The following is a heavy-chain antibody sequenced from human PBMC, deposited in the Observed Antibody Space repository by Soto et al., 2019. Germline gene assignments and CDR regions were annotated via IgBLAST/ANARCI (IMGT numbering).Heavy chain of an antibody. J-gene: IGHJ4*01. CDR3: ARCHCLQSRSDY. Sequence: GVAVPVSFKASGWSFTDYSIQWMRLAPGQRPEWVGWINIVTGVTQYSQRFQGRVKSSRDTSANTAYMELSSLTSEDTSVYSRARCHCLQSRSDYWGQGTLVTVSS. D-gene: IGHD2-21*02. V-gene: IGHV1-3*04. CDR2: INIVTGVT. CDR1: GWSFTDYS.